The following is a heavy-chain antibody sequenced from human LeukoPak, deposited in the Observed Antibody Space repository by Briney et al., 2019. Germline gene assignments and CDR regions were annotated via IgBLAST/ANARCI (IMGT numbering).Heavy chain of an antibody. Sequence: GSSVKVSCKASGGTFSSYAISWVRQAPGQGLEWMGRIIPILGIANYAQKFQGRVTITADKSTSTAYMELSSLRSEDTAVYYCARSSGIAAAVFDYWGQGTLVTVSS. J-gene: IGHJ4*02. V-gene: IGHV1-69*04. CDR1: GGTFSSYA. CDR2: IIPILGIA. CDR3: ARSSGIAAAVFDY. D-gene: IGHD6-13*01.